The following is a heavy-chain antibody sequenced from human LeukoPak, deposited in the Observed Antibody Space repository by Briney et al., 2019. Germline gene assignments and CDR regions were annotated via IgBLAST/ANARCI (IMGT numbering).Heavy chain of an antibody. D-gene: IGHD6-25*01. CDR2: ITTNSYM. J-gene: IGHJ4*02. CDR3: ARGESAADY. Sequence: GESLRLSCAVSGFTFSTYSMIWVRQAPGKVLEWVSSITTNSYMYYADSVKGRFTISRDNAKNSPYLQMNSLRAEDTAVYYGARGESAADYWGQGTLVTVSS. CDR1: GFTFSTYS. V-gene: IGHV3-21*01.